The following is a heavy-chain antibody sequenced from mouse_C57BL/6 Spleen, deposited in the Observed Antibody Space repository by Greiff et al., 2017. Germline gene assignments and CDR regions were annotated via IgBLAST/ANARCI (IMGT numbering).Heavy chain of an antibody. D-gene: IGHD1-1*01. CDR3: ARARYGSSRYWYFDV. CDR2: IHPNSGST. Sequence: QVQLQQPGAELVKPGASVKLSCKASGYTFTSYWMHWVKQRPGQGLEWIGMIHPNSGSTNYNEKFKSKATLTVDKSSSTAYMQLSSLTSEDSAVYYCARARYGSSRYWYFDVWGTGTTVTVSS. J-gene: IGHJ1*03. CDR1: GYTFTSYW. V-gene: IGHV1-64*01.